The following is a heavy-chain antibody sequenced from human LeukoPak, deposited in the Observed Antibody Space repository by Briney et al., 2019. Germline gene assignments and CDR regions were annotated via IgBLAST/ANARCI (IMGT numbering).Heavy chain of an antibody. D-gene: IGHD5-12*01. J-gene: IGHJ4*02. CDR2: INQDGSEE. CDR1: GFTFSNYW. Sequence: GGSLRLSCAASGFTFSNYWMTWARQAPGKGLEWVAHINQDGSEEHYMDSAKARFTISRDNAKNSLSLQMNSLRAEDTVVYYCVRDGGVSGYDLLHYWGQGTLVTVSS. V-gene: IGHV3-7*01. CDR3: VRDGGVSGYDLLHY.